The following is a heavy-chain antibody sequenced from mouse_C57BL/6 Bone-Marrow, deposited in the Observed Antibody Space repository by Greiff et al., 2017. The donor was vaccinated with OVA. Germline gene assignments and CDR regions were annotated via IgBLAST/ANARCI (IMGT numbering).Heavy chain of an antibody. CDR3: YPAWFAY. J-gene: IGHJ3*01. CDR2: IRLKSDNYAT. CDR1: GFTFSNYW. V-gene: IGHV6-3*01. Sequence: DVKLVESGGGLVQPGGSMKLSCVASGFTFSNYWMNWVRQSPEKGLEWVAQIRLKSDNYATHYAESVKGRFTISRDDAKSSVYLQMNNLRAEDTGIYYCYPAWFAYWGQGTLVTVSA.